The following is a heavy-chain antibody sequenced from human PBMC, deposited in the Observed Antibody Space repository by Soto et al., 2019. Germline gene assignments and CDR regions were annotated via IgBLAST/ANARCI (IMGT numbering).Heavy chain of an antibody. V-gene: IGHV3-53*04. CDR1: GFTVSSNY. Sequence: GGSLRLSCAAPGFTVSSNYMSWVRQAPGKGLEWVSVIYSGGSTYYADSVRGRFTISRHNSKNTLYLQMNSLRAEDTAVYYCARSVYYGSGSYCFFDYWGQGTLVTVSS. CDR2: IYSGGST. D-gene: IGHD3-10*01. CDR3: ARSVYYGSGSYCFFDY. J-gene: IGHJ4*02.